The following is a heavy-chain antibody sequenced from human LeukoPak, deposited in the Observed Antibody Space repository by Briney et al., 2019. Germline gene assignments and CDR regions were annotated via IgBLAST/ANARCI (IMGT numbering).Heavy chain of an antibody. V-gene: IGHV3-30*02. CDR2: IRYDGSNK. CDR3: AKAPGNTSVLWWFDP. J-gene: IGHJ5*02. Sequence: GGSLRLSCAASGFTFSSYGMHWVRQAPGEGLEWVAFIRYDGSNKYYADSVKGRFTISRDNSKNTLSLQMNSLRAGDKALYYCAKAPGNTSVLWWFDPWGQGTLVTVSS. D-gene: IGHD1/OR15-1a*01. CDR1: GFTFSSYG.